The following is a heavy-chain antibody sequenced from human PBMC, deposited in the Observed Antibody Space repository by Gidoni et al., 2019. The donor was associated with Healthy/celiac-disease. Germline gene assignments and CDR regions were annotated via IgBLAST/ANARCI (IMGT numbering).Heavy chain of an antibody. CDR1: GYTLTELS. J-gene: IGHJ6*02. V-gene: IGHV1-24*01. Sequence: QVQLVQSGAEVKKPGASVKVSCKVSGYTLTELSMHWVRQAPGKGLEWMGGFDPEDGETIYAQKFQGRVTMTEDTSTDTAYMELSSLRSEDTAVYYCATDWARYCTNGVCYKHYYYGMDVWGQGTTVTVSS. CDR3: ATDWARYCTNGVCYKHYYYGMDV. D-gene: IGHD2-8*01. CDR2: FDPEDGET.